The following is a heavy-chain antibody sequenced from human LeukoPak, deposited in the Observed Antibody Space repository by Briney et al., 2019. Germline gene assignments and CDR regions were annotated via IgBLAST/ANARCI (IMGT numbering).Heavy chain of an antibody. CDR3: AHILTGYYMDY. D-gene: IGHD3-9*01. Sequence: ASVNVSCKASEYTFSVYHIHWVRLAPGQGLEWMGWISAYNGNTNYAQKLQGRVTMTTDTSTTTAYMELGSLSSDDTAVYYCAHILTGYYMDYWGQGTLVTVSS. V-gene: IGHV1-18*04. J-gene: IGHJ4*02. CDR2: ISAYNGNT. CDR1: EYTFSVYH.